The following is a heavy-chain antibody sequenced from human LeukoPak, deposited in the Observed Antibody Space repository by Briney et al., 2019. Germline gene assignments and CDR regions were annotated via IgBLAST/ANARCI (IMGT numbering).Heavy chain of an antibody. J-gene: IGHJ4*02. CDR3: ARDARRDPSFDY. CDR2: VYHSGST. V-gene: IGHV4-4*02. CDR1: GGSISSTNW. Sequence: SSETLSLTCAVSGGSISSTNWWSWVRQPPGKGLEWIGEVYHSGSTNYNPSLKSRVTISVDKSKNEFFLKLTSVTAADTAVYYCARDARRDPSFDYWGQGTLVTVSS.